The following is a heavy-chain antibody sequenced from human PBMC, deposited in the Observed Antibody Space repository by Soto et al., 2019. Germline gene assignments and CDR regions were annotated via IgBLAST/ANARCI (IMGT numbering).Heavy chain of an antibody. D-gene: IGHD2-15*01. CDR2: ISAHNGNT. Sequence: GASGRITCNASGCTYTSYGISWVRQAPGQGLEWMGWISAHNGNTNSAQKVQGRVTMTADTSTSTAYMELRSLRSDDTAVYYCARAPTQVVVVAAHFDYWGQGTLVTVSS. CDR1: GCTYTSYG. J-gene: IGHJ4*02. CDR3: ARAPTQVVVVAAHFDY. V-gene: IGHV1-18*01.